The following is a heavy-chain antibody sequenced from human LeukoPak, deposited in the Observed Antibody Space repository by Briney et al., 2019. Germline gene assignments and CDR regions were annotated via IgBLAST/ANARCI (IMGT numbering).Heavy chain of an antibody. J-gene: IGHJ4*02. CDR1: AFSLNAYN. CDR2: ISYTGTYI. CDR3: ARGAAAGTGWNY. V-gene: IGHV3-21*01. D-gene: IGHD6-13*01. Sequence: GGSLRLSCAASAFSLNAYNMNWVRQAPGKGLEWVSSISYTGTYIYYADSVKGRFTISRDNSKNTLYLQMNSLRAEDTAVYYCARGAAAGTGWNYWGQGTLVTVSS.